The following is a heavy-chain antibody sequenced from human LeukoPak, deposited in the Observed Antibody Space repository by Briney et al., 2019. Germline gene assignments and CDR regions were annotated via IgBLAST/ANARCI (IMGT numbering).Heavy chain of an antibody. CDR1: GFTVSSTY. J-gene: IGHJ4*02. Sequence: AGGSLRLSCATSGFTVSSTYMSWVRQAPGKGLEWISVIYTDGSTFYADSVKGRFTISRANSKNTLYLQMNSLRAEDTAVYYCARSWDSFDYWGQGTLVTVSS. CDR3: ARSWDSFDY. V-gene: IGHV3-53*01. D-gene: IGHD6-13*01. CDR2: IYTDGST.